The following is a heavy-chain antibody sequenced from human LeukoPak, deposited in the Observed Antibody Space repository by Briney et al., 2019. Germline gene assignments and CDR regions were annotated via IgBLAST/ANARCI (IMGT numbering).Heavy chain of an antibody. J-gene: IGHJ6*03. Sequence: GGSLRLSCAASGFTFSSYAMSWVRQAPGKGLEWVSYISSSGSTIYYADSVKGRFTISRDNAKNSLYLQMNSLRAEDTAVYYCARGPYASGTYGRRGWVHYMDVWGKGTTVTISS. CDR2: ISSSGSTI. CDR3: ARGPYASGTYGRRGWVHYMDV. D-gene: IGHD3-10*01. CDR1: GFTFSSYA. V-gene: IGHV3-48*03.